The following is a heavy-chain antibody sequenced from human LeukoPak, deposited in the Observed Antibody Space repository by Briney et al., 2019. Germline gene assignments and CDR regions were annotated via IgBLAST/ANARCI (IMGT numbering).Heavy chain of an antibody. J-gene: IGHJ3*02. CDR1: GYTFTGYY. Sequence: ASVKVSCKASGYTFTGYYMPWVRQAPGQGLEWMGWINPNSGGTNYAQKFQGRVTMTRDTSISTAYMELSRLRSDDTAVYYCARWQDGGVLAAMRGSFAFDIWGQGTMVTVSS. CDR3: ARWQDGGVLAAMRGSFAFDI. V-gene: IGHV1-2*02. D-gene: IGHD2-2*01. CDR2: INPNSGGT.